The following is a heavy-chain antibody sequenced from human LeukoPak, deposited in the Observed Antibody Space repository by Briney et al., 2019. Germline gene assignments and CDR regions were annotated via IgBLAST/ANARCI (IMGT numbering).Heavy chain of an antibody. CDR1: GYTLTELS. D-gene: IGHD1-26*01. CDR3: ATDLGGLSFGSYYFDY. Sequence: ASVKVSCKVSGYTLTELSMHWVRQAPGKGLEWMGGFDPEDGETIYAQKFQGRVTMTENTSTDTVYMELSSLRSEDTAVYYCATDLGGLSFGSYYFDYWGQGTLVTVSS. CDR2: FDPEDGET. J-gene: IGHJ4*02. V-gene: IGHV1-24*01.